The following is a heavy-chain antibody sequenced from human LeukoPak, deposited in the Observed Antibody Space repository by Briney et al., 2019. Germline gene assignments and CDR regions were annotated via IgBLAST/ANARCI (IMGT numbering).Heavy chain of an antibody. J-gene: IGHJ6*02. V-gene: IGHV4-59*01. Sequence: SETLSLTCTVSGGSISSYYWSWIRQPPGKGLEWIGYIYYSGSTNYNPSLKSRVTISVDTSKNQFSLKLSSVTAADTAVYYCARDLGTYYDFWSGYPYGMDVWGQGTTVTVSS. D-gene: IGHD3-3*01. CDR3: ARDLGTYYDFWSGYPYGMDV. CDR1: GGSISSYY. CDR2: IYYSGST.